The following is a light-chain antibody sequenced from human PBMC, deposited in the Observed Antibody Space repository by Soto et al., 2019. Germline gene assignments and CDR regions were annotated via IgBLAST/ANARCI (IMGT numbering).Light chain of an antibody. J-gene: IGKJ4*01. CDR1: QDISNH. CDR2: DAS. CDR3: QQYDNLPPLT. Sequence: DIQMTQSPSSLSASVGDRVTITCQASQDISNHLNWYQQKPGKAPKLLIYDASNLETGVPSRFSGSGSGTDFTFTISSLQAEDIATYYCQQYDNLPPLTFGGGTKVEIK. V-gene: IGKV1-33*01.